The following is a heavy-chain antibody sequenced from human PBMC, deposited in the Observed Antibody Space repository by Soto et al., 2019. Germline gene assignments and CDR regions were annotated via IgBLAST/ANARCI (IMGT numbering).Heavy chain of an antibody. J-gene: IGHJ5*02. CDR1: GFTFSSYG. CDR3: AKERPWFDP. CDR2: ISYDGSNK. V-gene: IGHV3-30*18. Sequence: QVQLVESGGGVVQPGRSLRLSCAASGFTFSSYGMHWVRQAPGKGLEWVAVISYDGSNKYYADSVKGRFTISRDNSKNTLYLQMNSLRAEDTAVYYCAKERPWFDPWGQGTLVTVSS.